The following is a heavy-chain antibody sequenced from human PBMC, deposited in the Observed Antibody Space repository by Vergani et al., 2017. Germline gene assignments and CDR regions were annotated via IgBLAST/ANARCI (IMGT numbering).Heavy chain of an antibody. J-gene: IGHJ5*02. CDR1: GFTFSSYW. CDR3: ARGGAVAAGFDP. CDR2: INSDGSST. Sequence: EVQLVESGGGLVQPGGSLRLSCAASGFTFSSYWMHWVRQAPGKGLVWVSRINSDGSSTSYADSVKGRFTISRDNAKNTLYLQMNSLRAEDTAVYYCARGGAVAAGFDPWGQGTLVTVSS. D-gene: IGHD2-15*01. V-gene: IGHV3-74*01.